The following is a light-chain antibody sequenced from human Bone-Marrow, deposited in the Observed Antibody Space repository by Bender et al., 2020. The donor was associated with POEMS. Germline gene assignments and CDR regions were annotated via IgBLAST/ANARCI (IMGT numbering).Light chain of an antibody. V-gene: IGLV1-44*01. Sequence: QSVLTQPPSASGTPGQRVTISCSGSSSNIGGNAVNWWQQLPGTAPKLLIYGNDQLPSADRARFSASNSGTTAPLAISGLHSEDEADYFCSASDGILNAWVFGGGTGLTVL. CDR1: SSNIGGNA. CDR3: SASDGILNAWV. J-gene: IGLJ3*02. CDR2: GND.